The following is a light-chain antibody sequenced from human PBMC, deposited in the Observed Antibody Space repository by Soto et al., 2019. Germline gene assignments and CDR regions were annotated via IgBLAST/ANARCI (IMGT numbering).Light chain of an antibody. V-gene: IGKV2D-29*02. Sequence: VVMTQTPVSLSVAPGQPASISCKSSQSLLHITGETFLFWYLQKPGQSPQLXIYEVSARVSGVPDRFSGSGSGTDFTLEISRVETDDVGIYYCMQSTQLPPTFGQGTRLEIK. CDR3: MQSTQLPPT. J-gene: IGKJ5*01. CDR1: QSLLHITGETF. CDR2: EVS.